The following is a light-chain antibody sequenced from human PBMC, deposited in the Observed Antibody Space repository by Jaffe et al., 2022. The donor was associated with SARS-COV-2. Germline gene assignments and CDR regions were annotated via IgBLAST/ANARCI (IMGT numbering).Light chain of an antibody. CDR3: QQYSRSPYT. V-gene: IGKV3-20*01. CDR1: QTVSSAY. Sequence: EIVLTQSPGTLSLSPGERATLSCRASQTVSSAYLAWYQKKPGQPPRLVIYGSSDRATGISNRFSGSGSETDFTLTISRVEPDDFAVYYCQQYSRSPYTLGQGTRLEIK. CDR2: GSS. J-gene: IGKJ2*01.